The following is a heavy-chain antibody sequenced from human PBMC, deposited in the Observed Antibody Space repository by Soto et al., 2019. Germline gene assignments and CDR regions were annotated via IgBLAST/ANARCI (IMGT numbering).Heavy chain of an antibody. V-gene: IGHV4-34*01. CDR2: INHSGST. CDR3: ARTIAAAGTLGCYYYYMDV. CDR1: GGSFSGYY. D-gene: IGHD6-13*01. J-gene: IGHJ6*03. Sequence: PSETLSLTCAVYGGSFSGYYWSWIRQPPGKGLEWIGEINHSGSTNYNPSLKSRVTISVDTSKNQFSLKLSSVTAADTAVYFCARTIAAAGTLGCYYYYMDVWGKGTTVTVSS.